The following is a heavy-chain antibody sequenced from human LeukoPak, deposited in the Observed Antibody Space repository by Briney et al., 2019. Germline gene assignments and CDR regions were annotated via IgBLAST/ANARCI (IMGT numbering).Heavy chain of an antibody. CDR1: GGSISSGSYY. V-gene: IGHV4-61*02. CDR2: IYTSGST. CDR3: ARDLVVRGVIGWFDP. D-gene: IGHD3-10*01. Sequence: SETLSLTCTVSGGSISSGSYYWSWIRQPAGKGLEWIGRIYTSGSTNYNPSLKSRVTISVDTSENQFSLKLSSVTAADTAVYYCARDLVVRGVIGWFDPWGQGTLVTVSS. J-gene: IGHJ5*02.